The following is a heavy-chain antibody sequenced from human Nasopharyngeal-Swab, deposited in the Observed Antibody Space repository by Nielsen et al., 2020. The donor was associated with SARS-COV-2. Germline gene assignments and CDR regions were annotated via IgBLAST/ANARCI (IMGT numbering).Heavy chain of an antibody. D-gene: IGHD3-16*01. J-gene: IGHJ5*02. CDR3: ARGSKVTWGWGNWFDP. CDR1: GGSISSSSYY. V-gene: IGHV4-39*01. CDR2: IYYSGST. Sequence: SETLSLTCTVSGGSISSSSYYWGWIRQPPGKGLEWIGSIYYSGSTYYNPSLKSRVTISVDTSKNQFSLKLSSVTAADTAVYYCARGSKVTWGWGNWFDPWGQGTLVTVSS.